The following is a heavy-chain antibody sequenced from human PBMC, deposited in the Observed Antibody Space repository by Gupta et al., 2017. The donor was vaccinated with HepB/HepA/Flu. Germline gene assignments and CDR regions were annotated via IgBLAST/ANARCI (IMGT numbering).Heavy chain of an antibody. CDR3: ARDLVGATGYFDY. V-gene: IGHV3-66*01. CDR1: GFTVSSNY. D-gene: IGHD1-26*01. CDR2: IYSGGST. J-gene: IGHJ4*02. Sequence: EVQLVESGGGLVQPGGSLRLSCAASGFTVSSNYMSWVRQAPGKGLEWVSVIYSGGSTYYADSVKGRFTISRDNSKNTLYLQMNSLRAEDTAVYYCARDLVGATGYFDYWGQGTLVTVSS.